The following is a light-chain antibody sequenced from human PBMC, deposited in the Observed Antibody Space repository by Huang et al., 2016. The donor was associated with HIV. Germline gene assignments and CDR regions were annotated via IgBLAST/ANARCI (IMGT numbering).Light chain of an antibody. CDR1: QDISSY. J-gene: IGKJ5*01. CDR3: QQTDRFSIT. Sequence: DIQMTSAPSSVSASVGERVTITCRASQDISSYVAWYQQKPGKAPKLLIYATSTLQSGVPSRFSGSSSGTEFTLTISSLQPEDFATYYCQQTDRFSITFGQGTRLEMK. V-gene: IGKV1-12*01. CDR2: ATS.